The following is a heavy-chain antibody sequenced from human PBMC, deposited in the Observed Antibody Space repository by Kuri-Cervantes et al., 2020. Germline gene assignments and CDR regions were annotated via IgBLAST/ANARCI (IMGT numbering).Heavy chain of an antibody. Sequence: GGSLRLSCAASRFTFSDYSMNWVRQAPGKGLEWVSYISSGSSTIHYADSVEGRFTISRGNAKNSLYLQMNSLRAEDTAVYYCARGVGSPPYYYYMDVWGKGTTVTVSS. V-gene: IGHV3-48*01. D-gene: IGHD3-16*01. CDR3: ARGVGSPPYYYYMDV. J-gene: IGHJ6*03. CDR1: RFTFSDYS. CDR2: ISSGSSTI.